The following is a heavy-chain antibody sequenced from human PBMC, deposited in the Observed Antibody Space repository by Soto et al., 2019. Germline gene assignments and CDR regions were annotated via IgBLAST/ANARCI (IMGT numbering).Heavy chain of an antibody. CDR2: INPNSGVT. Sequence: GASVKVSCKASGYTFTDYYVHWVLQAPVQGLEWMGWINPNSGVTNYAQKFQGWVTLTRDTSVSTAYMELNRLKSDDTAVFFCARGVSGWSPFDLWGQGTLVTVSS. CDR1: GYTFTDYY. D-gene: IGHD6-19*01. CDR3: ARGVSGWSPFDL. V-gene: IGHV1-2*04. J-gene: IGHJ4*02.